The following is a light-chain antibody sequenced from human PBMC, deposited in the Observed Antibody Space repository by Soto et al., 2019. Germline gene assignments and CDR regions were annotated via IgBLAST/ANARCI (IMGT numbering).Light chain of an antibody. CDR3: QQYGTSPRT. Sequence: DIVMTQSPDSLAVSLGERATINCKSSQSVLYSSNNKNYLAWYQQRPGQAPRLLIYAASSRATGIPDRFSGSGSGTDFTLTISRLEPEDFAVYYCQQYGTSPRTFGQGTKVDNK. V-gene: IGKV4-1*01. CDR1: QSVLYSSNNKNY. J-gene: IGKJ1*01. CDR2: AAS.